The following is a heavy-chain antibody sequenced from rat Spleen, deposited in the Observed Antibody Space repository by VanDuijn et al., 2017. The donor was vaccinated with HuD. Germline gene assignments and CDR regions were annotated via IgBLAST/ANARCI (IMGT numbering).Heavy chain of an antibody. V-gene: IGHV5-19*01. CDR3: ATAGSRVSRFAY. Sequence: EVQLVESGGGLVQPGRSLKLSCVASGFTFTNYGKHWIRQAPTNGLEWVASISPSGSITHYRDSVRGRFTIFRDVAKSTLYLQMDSLRSEDTATYYCATAGSRVSRFAYWGQGTLVTVSS. D-gene: IGHD1-4*01. J-gene: IGHJ3*01. CDR2: ISPSGSIT. CDR1: GFTFTNYG.